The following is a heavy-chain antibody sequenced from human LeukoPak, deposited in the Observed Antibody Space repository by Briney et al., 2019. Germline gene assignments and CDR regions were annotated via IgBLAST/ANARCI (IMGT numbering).Heavy chain of an antibody. CDR1: GASINGFF. J-gene: IGHJ6*02. CDR3: ARDRRGSFYTFDL. D-gene: IGHD1-26*01. Sequence: ETPSLTCSVSGASINGFFWNWVRQTPEKGLEWIGYVSHRGATTSNPTLKSRVSITIDTSKSQISLTMTSVTAADSALYYCARDRRGSFYTFDLWGPGTTVSVS. CDR2: VSHRGAT. V-gene: IGHV4-59*01.